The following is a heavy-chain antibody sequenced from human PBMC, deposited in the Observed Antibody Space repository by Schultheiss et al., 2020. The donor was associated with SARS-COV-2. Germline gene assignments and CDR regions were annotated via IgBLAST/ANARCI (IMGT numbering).Heavy chain of an antibody. J-gene: IGHJ4*02. D-gene: IGHD6-19*01. CDR2: INHRGGT. CDR3: ARGAMGWQQWLVRFDY. CDR1: GGSISSSSYY. Sequence: SETLSLTCTVSGGSISSSSYYWGWIRQPPGKGLEWIGEINHRGGTNYNPSLKSRVTISIDTSKNQFSLKLSSVTAADTAVYYCARGAMGWQQWLVRFDYWGQGTLVTVSS. V-gene: IGHV4-39*07.